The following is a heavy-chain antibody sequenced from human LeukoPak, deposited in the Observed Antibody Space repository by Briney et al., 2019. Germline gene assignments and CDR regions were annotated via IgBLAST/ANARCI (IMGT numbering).Heavy chain of an antibody. CDR1: GLTFSSYS. V-gene: IGHV3-48*01. CDR3: AREMTGYSSSAIDY. D-gene: IGHD6-13*01. J-gene: IGHJ4*02. CDR2: MSSSGSTI. Sequence: PGGSLRLSCAPSGLTFSSYSMNWVRQAPGKGLEWVSHMSSSGSTISYAYSVKGRVTISRDNAKNSLYLQMNSLRAEDTAVYYCAREMTGYSSSAIDYWGQGALVTVSS.